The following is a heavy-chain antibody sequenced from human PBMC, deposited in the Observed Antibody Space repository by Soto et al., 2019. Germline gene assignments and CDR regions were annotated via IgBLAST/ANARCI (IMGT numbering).Heavy chain of an antibody. V-gene: IGHV1-18*01. Sequence: ASVKVSCKASGYMFINYGISWVRQAPGQGLEWMGWISVYNGKTNYAQKLQGRVTMTTDTSTSTAYMELRSLRSDDTAGYYCVRDLDGSGSYYTDSWGPGTLVTVSS. CDR1: GYMFINYG. J-gene: IGHJ4*02. CDR3: VRDLDGSGSYYTDS. D-gene: IGHD3-10*01. CDR2: ISVYNGKT.